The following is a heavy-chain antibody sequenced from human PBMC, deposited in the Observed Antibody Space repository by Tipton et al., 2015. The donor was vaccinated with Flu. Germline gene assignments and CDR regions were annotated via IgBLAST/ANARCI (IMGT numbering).Heavy chain of an antibody. J-gene: IGHJ3*02. D-gene: IGHD3-22*01. V-gene: IGHV5-51*01. CDR3: ARRDYYDSSGYLADAFDI. CDR1: GYSFTSYW. Sequence: VQLVQPGAEVKKPGESLKISCKGSGYSFTSYWIGWVRQMPGKGLEWMGIIYPGDSDTRYSPSFQGQVTISADKSISTAYLQWSSLKASDTAMYYCARRDYYDSSGYLADAFDIWGQGTMVTVSS. CDR2: IYPGDSDT.